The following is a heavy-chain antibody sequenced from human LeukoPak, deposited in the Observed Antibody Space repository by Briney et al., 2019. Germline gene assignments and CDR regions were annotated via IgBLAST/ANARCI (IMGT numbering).Heavy chain of an antibody. J-gene: IGHJ6*02. CDR2: IKHDGSEK. CDR3: ASDSPYYGMDV. Sequence: PGGSLRLSCAASGFIFTNYFMSWVRQAPGKGLEWVASIKHDGSEKYYVDSVRGRFTISRDNAKNTLYLQMSGLRVEDTAVYHCASDSPYYGMDVWGQGTTVTVSS. CDR1: GFIFTNYF. V-gene: IGHV3-7*01.